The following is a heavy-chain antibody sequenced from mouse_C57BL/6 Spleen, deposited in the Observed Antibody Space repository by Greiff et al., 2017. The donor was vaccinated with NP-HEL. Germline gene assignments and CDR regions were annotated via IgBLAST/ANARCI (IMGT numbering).Heavy chain of an antibody. V-gene: IGHV1-19*01. J-gene: IGHJ4*01. CDR2: INPYNGGT. CDR1: GYTFTDYY. Sequence: EVQLQQSGPVLVKPGASVKMSCKASGYTFTDYYMNWVKQSHGKSLEWIGVINPYNGGTSYNQKFKGKATLTVDKSSSTAYMELNSLTSEDSAVYYCARSLGSSLYAMDYWGQGTSVTVSS. D-gene: IGHD1-1*01. CDR3: ARSLGSSLYAMDY.